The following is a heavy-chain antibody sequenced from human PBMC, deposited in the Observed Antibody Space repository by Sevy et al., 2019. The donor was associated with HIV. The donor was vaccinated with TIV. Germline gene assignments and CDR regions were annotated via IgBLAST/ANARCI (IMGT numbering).Heavy chain of an antibody. CDR1: GYSFANNW. Sequence: GESLKISCKGSGYSFANNWIGWVRQMPGKGLEWMGIIYPGDSETTYSPSFQGRVTISVDKSMTTAYLQWGSLKASDTAMYYCARLPVAAAGLYYFDFWGQGTLVTVSS. D-gene: IGHD6-13*01. J-gene: IGHJ4*02. CDR3: ARLPVAAAGLYYFDF. V-gene: IGHV5-51*01. CDR2: IYPGDSET.